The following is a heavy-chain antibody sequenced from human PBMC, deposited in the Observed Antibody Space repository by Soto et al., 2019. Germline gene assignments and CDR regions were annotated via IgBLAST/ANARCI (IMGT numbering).Heavy chain of an antibody. D-gene: IGHD3-22*01. CDR3: ARHKTYYYDSSGFLGWFDP. J-gene: IGHJ5*02. Sequence: EVQLVQSGAEVKKPGESLRISCKGSGYSFTSYWIGWVRQMPGKGLEWMGRIDPSDSYTNYSPSFQGHVTISADKSISTAYLQWSSLKASDTAMYYCARHKTYYYDSSGFLGWFDPWGQGTLVTVSS. V-gene: IGHV5-10-1*01. CDR1: GYSFTSYW. CDR2: IDPSDSYT.